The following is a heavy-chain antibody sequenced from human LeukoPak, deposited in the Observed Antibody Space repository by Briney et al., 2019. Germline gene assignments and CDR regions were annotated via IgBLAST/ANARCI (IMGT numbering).Heavy chain of an antibody. CDR1: GFTFSTYN. D-gene: IGHD2-2*01. CDR3: ATRYCTSTNCYAFDY. V-gene: IGHV3-21*01. J-gene: IGHJ4*02. Sequence: GSLRLSCAASGFTFSTYNMNWVRQAPGKGLEWVSSITSTSSYMYYADSVKGRFTISRDNAKNSLFPQMNSLRAEDTAVYYCATRYCTSTNCYAFDYWGQGTLVTVSS. CDR2: ITSTSSYM.